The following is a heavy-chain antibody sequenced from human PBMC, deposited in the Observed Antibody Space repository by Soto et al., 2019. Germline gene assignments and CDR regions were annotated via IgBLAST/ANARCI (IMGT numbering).Heavy chain of an antibody. D-gene: IGHD4-17*01. Sequence: SETLSLTCTVSGGSVTNSSYYWGWIRQSPGKGLEWIGSVYYRGRSYSKSSVKSRVTISIDTSKNRFSLSLNSVTASDTAVYFCVSQRTTVPTQAYFDYWGPGALVTVSS. J-gene: IGHJ4*02. V-gene: IGHV4-39*01. CDR2: VYYRGRS. CDR1: GGSVTNSSYY. CDR3: VSQRTTVPTQAYFDY.